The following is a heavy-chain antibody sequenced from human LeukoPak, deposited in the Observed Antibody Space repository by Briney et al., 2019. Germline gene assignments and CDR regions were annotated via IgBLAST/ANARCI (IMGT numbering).Heavy chain of an antibody. CDR3: ANSGVVVAATPGHSWFDP. D-gene: IGHD2-15*01. J-gene: IGHJ5*02. CDR1: GGSSSGYY. V-gene: IGHV4-34*01. Sequence: SETLSLTCAVYGGSSSGYYWSWIRQPPGKGLEWIGEINHSGSTNYNPSLKSRVTISVDTSKNQFSLKLSSVTAADTAVYYCANSGVVVAATPGHSWFDPWGQGTLVTVSS. CDR2: INHSGST.